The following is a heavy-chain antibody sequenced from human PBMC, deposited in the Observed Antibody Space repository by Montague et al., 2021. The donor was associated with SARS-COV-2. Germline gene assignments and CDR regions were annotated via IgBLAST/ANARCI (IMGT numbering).Heavy chain of an antibody. CDR2: IYYSGST. D-gene: IGHD3-3*01. CDR3: ARAGRVRFLEYGMDV. CDR1: GDSISSYY. J-gene: IGHJ6*02. V-gene: IGHV4-59*01. Sequence: SETLSLTCTVSGDSISSYYWSRIRQPPGKGLEWIGYIYYSGSTNXNPSLKSRVTISVDTSKKQFSLKLSSVTAADTAVYYCARAGRVRFLEYGMDVWGQGTTVTVSS.